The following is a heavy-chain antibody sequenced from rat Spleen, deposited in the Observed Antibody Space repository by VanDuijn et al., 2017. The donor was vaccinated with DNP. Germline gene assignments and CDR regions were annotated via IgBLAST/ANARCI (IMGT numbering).Heavy chain of an antibody. CDR3: ATETNYYSGDVGYFDY. V-gene: IGHV5-25*01. J-gene: IGHJ2*01. Sequence: EVQLIESGGGLVQPGGSMKLSCAASGFTFSNYYMAWVRQAPTRGLEWVASISPGGDNTFFRDSVKGRFTISSDNAKSTLYLQMDSLRSEDTATYYCATETNYYSGDVGYFDYWGQGLIVTVSS. D-gene: IGHD1-1*01. CDR1: GFTFSNYY. CDR2: ISPGGDNT.